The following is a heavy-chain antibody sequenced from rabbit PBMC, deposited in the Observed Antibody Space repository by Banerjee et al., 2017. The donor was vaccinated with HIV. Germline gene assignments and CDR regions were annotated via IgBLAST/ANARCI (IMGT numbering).Heavy chain of an antibody. V-gene: IGHV1S47*01. CDR1: GIDFSSYG. J-gene: IGHJ4*01. CDR3: ARDYDDDYGELNL. D-gene: IGHD2-1*01. CDR2: IYPDYGST. Sequence: QEQLKETGGGLVQPGGSLTLSCKASGIDFSSYGISWVRQAPGKGLEWIAYIYPDYGSTDYASWVNGRFTISLDNAQNTVFLQMTSLTAADTATYFCARDYDDDYGELNLWGPGTLVTVS.